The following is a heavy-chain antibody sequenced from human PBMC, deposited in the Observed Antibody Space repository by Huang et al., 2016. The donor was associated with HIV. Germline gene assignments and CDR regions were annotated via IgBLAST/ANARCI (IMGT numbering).Heavy chain of an antibody. CDR3: ARDPRIQSWLNFFDY. D-gene: IGHD3-22*01. V-gene: IGHV3-74*01. CDR2: MNSEGSST. J-gene: IGHJ4*02. Sequence: DVQLVESGGGLVQPVGSLRLSCAASGFSISSYWMHWVRQAPGKGMVVVSRMNSEGSSTSYAECVKGRFTISRDNAKNTLYLQMNSLRAEDTAVYYCARDPRIQSWLNFFDYWGQGTLVSVSS. CDR1: GFSISSYW.